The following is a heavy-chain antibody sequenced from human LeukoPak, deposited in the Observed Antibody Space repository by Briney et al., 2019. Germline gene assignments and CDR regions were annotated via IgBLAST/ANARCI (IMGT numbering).Heavy chain of an antibody. V-gene: IGHV3-33*01. J-gene: IGHJ5*02. D-gene: IGHD2-21*02. CDR1: GFTFSDYG. Sequence: GRSLRLSCAASGFTFSDYGMHWVRQAPGMGLEWVAVIWYDGDKKYYADSVKGRFTISRDNSKNTLYLQMSSLRVEDTSVYFCARDRCGGADCANWFDPWGQGTLVIVSS. CDR3: ARDRCGGADCANWFDP. CDR2: IWYDGDKK.